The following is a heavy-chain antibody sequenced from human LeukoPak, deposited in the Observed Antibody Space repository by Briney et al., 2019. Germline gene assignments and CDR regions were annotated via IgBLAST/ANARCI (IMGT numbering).Heavy chain of an antibody. J-gene: IGHJ4*02. CDR2: INHSGST. V-gene: IGHV4-34*01. Sequence: SETLSLTCAVYGGSFSGYYWSWIRQPPGKGLEWIGEINHSGSTNYNPSLKSRVTISVDTSKNQFSLKLSSVTAADTAVYYCARGIAARMFDYCGQGTLVTVSS. CDR1: GGSFSGYY. CDR3: ARGIAARMFDY. D-gene: IGHD6-6*01.